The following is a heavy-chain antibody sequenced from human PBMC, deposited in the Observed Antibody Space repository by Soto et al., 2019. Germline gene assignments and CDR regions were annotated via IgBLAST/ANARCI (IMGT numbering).Heavy chain of an antibody. Sequence: LSLTCSVSGGSVSDKTYYWSWIRQPAGKGLEWIGRIYTSGSTNYNPSLKSRVTMSVDTSKNQFSLKLSSVTAADTAVYYCARSTTRPRSNIVVVVPDTGAFDIWGQGTMLTV. J-gene: IGHJ3*02. V-gene: IGHV4-61*02. D-gene: IGHD2-15*01. CDR2: IYTSGST. CDR3: ARSTTRPRSNIVVVVPDTGAFDI. CDR1: GGSVSDKTYY.